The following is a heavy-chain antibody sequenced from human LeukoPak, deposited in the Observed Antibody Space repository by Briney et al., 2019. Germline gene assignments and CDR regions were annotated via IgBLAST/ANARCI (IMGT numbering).Heavy chain of an antibody. CDR1: GFTFSNFA. CDR3: AKVESSTFDY. D-gene: IGHD6-6*01. J-gene: IGHJ4*02. V-gene: IGHV3-23*01. CDR2: ISGSGGRA. Sequence: GGSLRLSCAASGFTFSNFAMNWVRQAPGKGLEWVSAISGSGGRAFYADSVKGRFTISRDNSKNTVYLHEHSLRAEDTAVYYCAKVESSTFDYWGQGTLVTVSS.